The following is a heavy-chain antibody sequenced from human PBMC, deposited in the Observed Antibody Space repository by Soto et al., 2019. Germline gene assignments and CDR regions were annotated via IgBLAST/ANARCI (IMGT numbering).Heavy chain of an antibody. CDR2: ISGSGDRT. Sequence: EMQLLESGGGLVQPGGSLRLSCAASGFTFKNYAMTWARQAPGKGLEWVSDISGSGDRTYYADAVKGRFTISSDNSKNTAYLQMNSLRADDTAIYYFANWVEGTMVYFDFWGQGTLVTVSS. CDR1: GFTFKNYA. J-gene: IGHJ4*02. V-gene: IGHV3-23*01. D-gene: IGHD1-1*01. CDR3: ANWVEGTMVYFDF.